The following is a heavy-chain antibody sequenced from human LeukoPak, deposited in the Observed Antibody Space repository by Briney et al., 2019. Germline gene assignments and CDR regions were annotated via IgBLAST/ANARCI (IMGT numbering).Heavy chain of an antibody. CDR2: ISGSGGST. D-gene: IGHD1-26*01. J-gene: IGHJ4*02. CDR3: AKIRAGGREYYFDY. V-gene: IGHV3-23*01. CDR1: GFTFSSYS. Sequence: GGSLRLSCTASGFTFSSYSMSWVRQAPGKGLEWVSAISGSGGSTYYADSVKGRFTISRDNSKNTLYLQMNSLRAEDTAVYYCAKIRAGGREYYFDYWGQGTLVTVSS.